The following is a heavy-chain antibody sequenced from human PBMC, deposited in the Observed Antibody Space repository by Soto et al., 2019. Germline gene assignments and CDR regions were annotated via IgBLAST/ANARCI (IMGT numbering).Heavy chain of an antibody. J-gene: IGHJ4*02. CDR3: AGRSGSLDY. CDR1: GFTFSNYT. Sequence: WGSLSLSCAASGFTFSNYTMHWVRQAPGKGLEWVTLISYDEIDKYYADAVKGRFTISRDNSKNKLFLQMDSLRAEDTAVYYWAGRSGSLDYWGQGTLVTVSS. D-gene: IGHD3-10*01. CDR2: ISYDEIDK. V-gene: IGHV3-30*04.